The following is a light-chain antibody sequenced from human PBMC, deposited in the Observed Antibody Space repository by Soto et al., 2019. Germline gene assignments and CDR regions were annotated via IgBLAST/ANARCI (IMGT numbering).Light chain of an antibody. CDR2: GAS. V-gene: IGKV3-20*01. CDR3: QQYVTAPRT. J-gene: IGKJ1*01. CDR1: QSFGSTY. Sequence: EVVLTQSPDTLSLSPGERATLSCRASQSFGSTYLAWYQQKPGQAPSLLIYGASNRATGVPDRFSGGGSGTDFTLTISRLEPEDFAVYFCQQYVTAPRTFGQGTKVDIK.